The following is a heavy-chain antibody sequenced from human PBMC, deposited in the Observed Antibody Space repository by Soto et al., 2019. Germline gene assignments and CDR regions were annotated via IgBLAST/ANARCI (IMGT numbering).Heavy chain of an antibody. Sequence: GRTLRLSCAASGFTFSTYGMHWVRQAPGKGLEWVAVISYDGSDKYYADSAKGRLTISRDSSKNILYLQMNSRRAEDTAIYYCAKESYYDSSDYNAFDIWGQGTMVTVSS. CDR3: AKESYYDSSDYNAFDI. V-gene: IGHV3-30*18. CDR1: GFTFSTYG. J-gene: IGHJ3*02. D-gene: IGHD3-22*01. CDR2: ISYDGSDK.